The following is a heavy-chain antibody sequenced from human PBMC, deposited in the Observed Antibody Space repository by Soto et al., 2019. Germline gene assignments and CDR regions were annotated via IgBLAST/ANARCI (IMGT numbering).Heavy chain of an antibody. CDR1: GFTVSSNY. Sequence: GGSLRLSCAASGFTVSSNYMSWVRQAPGKGLEWVSVIYSGGSTYYADSVKGRFTISRDNSKNTLYLQMNSLRAEDTAVYYCARHSSGWPYYYYGMDVWGQGTTVTVSS. CDR3: ARHSSGWPYYYYGMDV. V-gene: IGHV3-53*01. D-gene: IGHD6-19*01. CDR2: IYSGGST. J-gene: IGHJ6*02.